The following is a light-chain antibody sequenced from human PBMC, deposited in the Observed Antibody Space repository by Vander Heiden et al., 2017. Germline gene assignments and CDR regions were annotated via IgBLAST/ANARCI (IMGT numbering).Light chain of an antibody. Sequence: EIVLTQSPATLSLSPGARATLSCRASQSVSSYLAWYQQKPGQAPSLLIYAASNRATGIPARFSSSGSRTDFTLTISSLEPEDFAVYYCQQRSNWPHTFGQGTKLEIK. CDR1: QSVSSY. J-gene: IGKJ2*01. V-gene: IGKV3-11*01. CDR3: QQRSNWPHT. CDR2: AAS.